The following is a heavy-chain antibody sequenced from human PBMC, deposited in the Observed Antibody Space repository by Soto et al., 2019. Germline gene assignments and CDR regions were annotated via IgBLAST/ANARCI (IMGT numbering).Heavy chain of an antibody. CDR2: VSSDGSNL. CDR1: GVTFSYYG. V-gene: IGHV3-30*18. D-gene: IGHD2-21*01. Sequence: PGGSLRLSFAASGVTFSYYGMHWVRQAPGKGLECVALVSSDGSNLFYADSVKGRFTISRDNSKNTLYLQMNSLRAEDTAVYYCAKNTGGNSYYFDFWGQGTLVTVSS. J-gene: IGHJ4*02. CDR3: AKNTGGNSYYFDF.